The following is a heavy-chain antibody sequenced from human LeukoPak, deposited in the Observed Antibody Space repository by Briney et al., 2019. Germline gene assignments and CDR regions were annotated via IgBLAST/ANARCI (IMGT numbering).Heavy chain of an antibody. CDR2: IYTSGST. J-gene: IGHJ5*02. CDR3: ARGIAAAGTRWFDP. Sequence: SETLSLTCTVSGGSISSYYWSWIRQPAGKGLEWIGRIYTSGSTNYNPSLKSRVTMSVDTSKNQFSLKLSSVTAADTAVYYCARGIAAAGTRWFDPWAREPWSPSPQ. D-gene: IGHD6-13*01. V-gene: IGHV4-4*07. CDR1: GGSISSYY.